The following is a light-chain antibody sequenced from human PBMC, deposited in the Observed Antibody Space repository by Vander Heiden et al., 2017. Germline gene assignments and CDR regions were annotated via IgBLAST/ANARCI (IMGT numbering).Light chain of an antibody. J-gene: IGKJ4*01. CDR3: QQYTNLIT. Sequence: DIQMTQSPSSLSASVGDRVTITCQASQDISKYLNWYQQKPVKAPKLLIYDASKFEKGVPSRFPGSGSGTDFTFTMSSLQPEDIATYYCQQYTNLITFGGGTKVEIK. CDR1: QDISKY. V-gene: IGKV1-33*01. CDR2: DAS.